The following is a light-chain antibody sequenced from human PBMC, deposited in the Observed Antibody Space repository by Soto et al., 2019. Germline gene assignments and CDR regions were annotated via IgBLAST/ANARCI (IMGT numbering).Light chain of an antibody. CDR2: AAS. J-gene: IGKJ4*01. CDR1: QDISSY. CDR3: QQYYSYPLT. V-gene: IGKV1-8*01. Sequence: ATGMIQSPSSLSASTGDRVTITCRASQDISSYLAWYQQKPGKAPKLLIYAASTLQSGVPSRFSGSESGTDFTLTISCLQSEDFATYYCQQYYSYPLTFGGGTKVEIK.